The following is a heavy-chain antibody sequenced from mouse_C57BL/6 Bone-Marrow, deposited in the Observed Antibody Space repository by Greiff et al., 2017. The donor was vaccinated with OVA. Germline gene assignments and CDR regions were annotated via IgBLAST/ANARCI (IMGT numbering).Heavy chain of an antibody. V-gene: IGHV5-17*01. D-gene: IGHD1-1*01. Sequence: EVKLMESGGGLVKPGGSLKLSCAASGFTFSDYGMHWVRQAPEKGLEWVAYISSGISTIYYADTVKGRFTISRDNAKNTLFLQMTRLRSEDTAMYYGARGGIYYYGSSYGGFDYWGQGTTLTVSS. CDR3: ARGGIYYYGSSYGGFDY. J-gene: IGHJ2*01. CDR2: ISSGISTI. CDR1: GFTFSDYG.